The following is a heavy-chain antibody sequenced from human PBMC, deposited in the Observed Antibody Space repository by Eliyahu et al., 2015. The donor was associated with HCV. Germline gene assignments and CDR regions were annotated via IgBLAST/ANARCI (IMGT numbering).Heavy chain of an antibody. D-gene: IGHD6-19*01. Sequence: QVQLQESGPGLVKPSETLSLTCTVSGGSISSYYWSWIRQPPGKGLEWIGYIYYSGSTNYNPSPKSRVTISVDTSKNQFSLKLSSVTAADTAVYYCARTRSGWYSYYFDYWGQGTLVTVSS. V-gene: IGHV4-59*01. J-gene: IGHJ4*02. CDR3: ARTRSGWYSYYFDY. CDR2: IYYSGST. CDR1: GGSISSYY.